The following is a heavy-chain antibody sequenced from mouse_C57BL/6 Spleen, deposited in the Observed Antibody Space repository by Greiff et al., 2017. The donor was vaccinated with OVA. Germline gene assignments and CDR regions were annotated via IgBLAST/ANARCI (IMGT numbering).Heavy chain of an antibody. CDR1: GYAFSSSW. J-gene: IGHJ1*03. D-gene: IGHD1-2*01. CDR2: IYPGDGDT. V-gene: IGHV1-82*01. CDR3: AREATAGYFDV. Sequence: VKLMESGPELVKPGASVKISCKASGYAFSSSWMNWVKQRPGKGLEWIGRIYPGDGDTNYNGKFKGKATLTADKSSSTAYMQLSSLTSEDSAVYFCAREATAGYFDVWGTGTTVTVSS.